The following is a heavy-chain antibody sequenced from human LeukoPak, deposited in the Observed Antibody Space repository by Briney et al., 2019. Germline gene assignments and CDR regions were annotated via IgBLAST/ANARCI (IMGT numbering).Heavy chain of an antibody. CDR2: IYHSGST. Sequence: SQTLSLTCAVSGGSISNGGYSWSWIRQPPGKGLEWIGYIYHSGSTYYNPSLKSRVTITVDRSKNQFSLKLSSVTAADTAVYYCARVSFYYDSSGYLYNWFDPWGQGTLVTVSS. D-gene: IGHD3-22*01. CDR1: GGSISNGGYS. CDR3: ARVSFYYDSSGYLYNWFDP. V-gene: IGHV4-30-2*01. J-gene: IGHJ5*02.